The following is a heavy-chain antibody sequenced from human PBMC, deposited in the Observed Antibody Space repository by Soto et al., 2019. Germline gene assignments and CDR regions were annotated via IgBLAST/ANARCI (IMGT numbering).Heavy chain of an antibody. CDR2: VSGDGFTA. Sequence: EVQLLESGGGLVQPGGSLRLSCDGSGFTFPNYGMTWVGQAPGQGLGWVSSVSGDGFTAYYADSVKGRFTTSRDNSKNTVYVQMNSLRAEDTAVYYCAKEASVPSFGEFWFFDLWGRGTPVTVSS. CDR1: GFTFPNYG. J-gene: IGHJ2*01. CDR3: AKEASVPSFGEFWFFDL. D-gene: IGHD3-10*01. V-gene: IGHV3-23*01.